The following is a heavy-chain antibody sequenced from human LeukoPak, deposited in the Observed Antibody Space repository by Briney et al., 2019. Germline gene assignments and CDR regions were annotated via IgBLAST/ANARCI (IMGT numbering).Heavy chain of an antibody. V-gene: IGHV1-2*04. CDR2: INPNSGGT. CDR3: ARAGYSYGPGAPNWFDP. D-gene: IGHD5-18*01. Sequence: ASVKVSCKASGYTFTGYYMHWVRQAPGQGLEWMGWINPNSGGTNYAQKFQGWVTMTRDTSISTAYMELSRLRSDDTAVYYCARAGYSYGPGAPNWFDPWSQGTLVTVSS. J-gene: IGHJ5*02. CDR1: GYTFTGYY.